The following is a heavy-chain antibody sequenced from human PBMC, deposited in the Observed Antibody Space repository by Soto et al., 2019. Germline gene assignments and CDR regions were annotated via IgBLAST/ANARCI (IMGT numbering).Heavy chain of an antibody. D-gene: IGHD2-15*01. Sequence: ASVKVSCKASGYTFISYAIHWVRQAPGQRLEWMGWINAGNGNTKYSQKFQGRVTITRNTSASTAYMELTSLRSEDTAVYYCARELQGLYYFDYWGQGTLVTVSS. V-gene: IGHV1-3*01. J-gene: IGHJ4*02. CDR3: ARELQGLYYFDY. CDR2: INAGNGNT. CDR1: GYTFISYA.